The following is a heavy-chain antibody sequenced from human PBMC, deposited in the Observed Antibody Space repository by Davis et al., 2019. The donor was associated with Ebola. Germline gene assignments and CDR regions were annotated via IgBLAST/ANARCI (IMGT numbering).Heavy chain of an antibody. CDR2: INTNTGNP. D-gene: IGHD5-18*01. CDR1: GYTFASYA. Sequence: ASVKVSCKASGYTFASYAMNWVRQAPGQGLEWMGWINTNTGNPTYAQGSTGRFVFSLDTSVSTAYLQINSLEAEDTAVYYCARCEENPDTTMVSCFDYWGQGTLVTVSS. CDR3: ARCEENPDTTMVSCFDY. J-gene: IGHJ4*02. V-gene: IGHV7-4-1*02.